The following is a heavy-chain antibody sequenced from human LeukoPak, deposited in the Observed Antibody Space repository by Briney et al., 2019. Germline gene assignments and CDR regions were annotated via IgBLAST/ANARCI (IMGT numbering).Heavy chain of an antibody. J-gene: IGHJ4*02. CDR3: AATYYYDSSGYYYGFDY. D-gene: IGHD3-22*01. V-gene: IGHV1-69*13. Sequence: GASVKVSCKASGGTFSSYAISWVRQAPGQGLEWMGGIIPIFGTANYAQKFQGRVTITADESTSTAYMELSSLRSEDTAVYYCAATYYYDSSGYYYGFDYWGQGTLVTVSS. CDR2: IIPIFGTA. CDR1: GGTFSSYA.